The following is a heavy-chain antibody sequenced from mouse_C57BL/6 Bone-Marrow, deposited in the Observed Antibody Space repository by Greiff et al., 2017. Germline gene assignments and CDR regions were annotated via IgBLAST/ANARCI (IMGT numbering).Heavy chain of an antibody. J-gene: IGHJ1*03. CDR1: GFNIKDDY. CDR2: IDPENGDT. Sequence: VQLQQSGAELVRPGASVKLSCTASGFNIKDDYMHWVKQRPEQGLEWIGWIDPENGDTEYASKFQGKATITADTSSNTAYLQLSSLTSEDTAVYYCTTWALLWYVDVWGTGTTVTVSS. CDR3: TTWALLWYVDV. V-gene: IGHV14-4*01. D-gene: IGHD3-1*01.